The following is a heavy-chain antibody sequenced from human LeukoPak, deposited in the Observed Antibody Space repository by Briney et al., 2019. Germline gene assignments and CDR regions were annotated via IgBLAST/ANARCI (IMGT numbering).Heavy chain of an antibody. CDR3: AKGRRHGNIWDH. CDR1: GFTFSRDV. Sequence: GGSLRLSCAASGFTFSRDVMTWIRQAPGKGLEWVSGLRGDSSFIQYGASVEGRFTVSRDNSKNTVYLQMDSLRAEDTAIYYCAKGRRHGNIWDHWGRGTLVTVSS. V-gene: IGHV3-23*01. J-gene: IGHJ4*02. D-gene: IGHD2/OR15-2a*01. CDR2: LRGDSSFI.